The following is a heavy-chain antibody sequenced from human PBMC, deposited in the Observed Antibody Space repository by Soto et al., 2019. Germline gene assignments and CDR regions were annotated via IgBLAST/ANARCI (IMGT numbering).Heavy chain of an antibody. V-gene: IGHV2-5*02. Sequence: QITLKESGPTLVKPTQTLTLTCTFSGFSLSTNGVGVGWICQPPGKALEWLALIYWDDDKRYSPSLKSRLTTTKDTSKNRVVLTMTHMDPVDTATYYCAHSPRITMNDYSGQGTLVTVSS. CDR3: AHSPRITMNDY. J-gene: IGHJ4*02. D-gene: IGHD3-22*01. CDR2: IYWDDDK. CDR1: GFSLSTNGVG.